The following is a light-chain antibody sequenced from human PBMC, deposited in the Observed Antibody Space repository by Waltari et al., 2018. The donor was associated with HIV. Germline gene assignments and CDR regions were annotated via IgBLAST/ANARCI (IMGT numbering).Light chain of an antibody. CDR2: KAS. Sequence: DIQMTQSPSTLSASTGDRVTIPCRASENIGIWLAWYQQKPGKVPKVLIYKASILENGVPPRFSGSGSETEFTLTIDSLQPDDFATYYCQHYHSYPYGFGPGTKLEI. CDR3: QHYHSYPYG. J-gene: IGKJ2*03. CDR1: ENIGIW. V-gene: IGKV1-5*03.